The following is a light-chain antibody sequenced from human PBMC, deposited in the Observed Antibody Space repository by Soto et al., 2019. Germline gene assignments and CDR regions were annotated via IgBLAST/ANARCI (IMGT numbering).Light chain of an antibody. CDR2: EVS. J-gene: IGLJ3*02. V-gene: IGLV2-14*01. CDR3: SSYTRSSTWV. CDR1: SSDVGGYNY. Sequence: QSALTQPASVSGSPGQSITISCTGTSSDVGGYNYVSWYQQHPGKAPKLMIYEVSNRPSGVSNRFSGSKSGNTASLTISGLQAEDEADYYCSSYTRSSTWVFGGGTNVTVL.